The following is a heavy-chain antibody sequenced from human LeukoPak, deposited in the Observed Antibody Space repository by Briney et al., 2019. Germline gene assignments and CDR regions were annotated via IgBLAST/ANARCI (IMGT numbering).Heavy chain of an antibody. V-gene: IGHV3-30*02. Sequence: GGSLRLSCAASGFTFSNYGMHWVRRPPGKGLEGVAFIRYDGSNNDYADSVKGRFTISRDNSKNTLYLLMNSLRPEDSAVYYCAKDKRQYSYGSPVDFWGQGTLVTVSS. J-gene: IGHJ4*02. D-gene: IGHD5-18*01. CDR3: AKDKRQYSYGSPVDF. CDR1: GFTFSNYG. CDR2: IRYDGSNN.